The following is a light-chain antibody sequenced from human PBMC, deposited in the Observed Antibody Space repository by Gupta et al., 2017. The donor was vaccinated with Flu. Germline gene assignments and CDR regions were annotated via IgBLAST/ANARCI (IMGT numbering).Light chain of an antibody. CDR1: SSDVGGYDY. Sequence: QSALTQPASVSGSPGQSITISCTGTSSDVGGYDYVSWYQQYPGKAPKLMIYEVSYRSSGVSNRFSGSKSGNTASLTISGLQAEDEADYYCTSYTSSITYVFGTGTKVTVL. J-gene: IGLJ1*01. V-gene: IGLV2-14*01. CDR3: TSYTSSITYV. CDR2: EVS.